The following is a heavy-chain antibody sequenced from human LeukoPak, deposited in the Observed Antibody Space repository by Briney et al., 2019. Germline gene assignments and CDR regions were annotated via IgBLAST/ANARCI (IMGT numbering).Heavy chain of an antibody. V-gene: IGHV3-9*03. J-gene: IGHJ4*02. Sequence: GRSLRLSCAASGFTFDGYAMHWVRQAPGKGLEWVSGISWNSGSIGYADSVKGRFTISRDNAKNSLYLQMNSLRAEDMALYYCAKEKYSYDSSGYYDYWGQGTLVTVSS. CDR2: ISWNSGSI. CDR1: GFTFDGYA. D-gene: IGHD3-22*01. CDR3: AKEKYSYDSSGYYDY.